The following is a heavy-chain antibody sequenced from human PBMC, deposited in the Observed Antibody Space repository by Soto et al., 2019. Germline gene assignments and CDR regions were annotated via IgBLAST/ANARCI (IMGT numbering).Heavy chain of an antibody. J-gene: IGHJ2*01. V-gene: IGHV1-69*08. CDR2: IIPALGTA. D-gene: IGHD4-17*01. CDR1: GGTFSTHP. CDR3: ARPDFGDYWYFDL. Sequence: QDQLVQSGAEVKKPGSSVKVSCKASGGTFSTHPFSWGRQAPGQGLEWMGRIIPALGTATYAQKFQGRVTITADESATTVYMELNSLRSEDTAVYYCARPDFGDYWYFDLWGRGTLVTVSS.